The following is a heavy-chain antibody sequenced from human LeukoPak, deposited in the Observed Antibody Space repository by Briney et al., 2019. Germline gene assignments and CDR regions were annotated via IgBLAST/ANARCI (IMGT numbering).Heavy chain of an antibody. D-gene: IGHD3-3*01. Sequence: PSETLSLTCTVSGGSVSSGSYYWSWIRQPPGKGLEWIGYIYYSGSTNYNPSLKSRVTISVDTSKNQFSLKLSSVTAADTAVYYCARNEVTLDFWSGYYTSFDYWGQGTLVTVSS. V-gene: IGHV4-61*01. J-gene: IGHJ4*02. CDR2: IYYSGST. CDR1: GGSVSSGSYY. CDR3: ARNEVTLDFWSGYYTSFDY.